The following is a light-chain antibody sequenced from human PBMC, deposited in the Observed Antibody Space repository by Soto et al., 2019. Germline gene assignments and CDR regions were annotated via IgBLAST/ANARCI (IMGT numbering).Light chain of an antibody. Sequence: IVMTQSPDSLAVSLGERATINCKSSQSLFYSYNNYNYLAWYQQKPGQPPKVLIYWASTRASGVPARFSGSGSGTEFTLTISSLQSEDFAVYYCQQYNKWPPITFGQGTRPEIK. V-gene: IGKV4-1*01. CDR3: QQYNKWPPIT. J-gene: IGKJ5*01. CDR1: QSLFYSYNNYNY. CDR2: WAS.